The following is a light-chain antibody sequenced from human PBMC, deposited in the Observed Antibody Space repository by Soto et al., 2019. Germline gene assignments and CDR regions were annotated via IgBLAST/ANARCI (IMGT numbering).Light chain of an antibody. CDR2: DGS. J-gene: IGLJ1*01. V-gene: IGLV3-21*02. Sequence: SYVLTQPPSVSVAPGQTARITCEGNNIATKSVHWYQQKPGQAPVLVVYDGSDRPSGIPDRFSGSNSGNTATLTISRVEAGDEADYYCQVWDALSDHYVFGPGTKLTVL. CDR1: NIATKS. CDR3: QVWDALSDHYV.